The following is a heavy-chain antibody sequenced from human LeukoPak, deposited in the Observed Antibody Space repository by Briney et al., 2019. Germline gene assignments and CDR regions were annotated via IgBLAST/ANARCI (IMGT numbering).Heavy chain of an antibody. Sequence: SETLSLTCTVSGYSISSGYYWGWIRQPPGKGLEWIGSIYHSGSTNYDPSLKSRVTISVDTSKNQFSLKLSSVTAADTAVYYCARGPPGYCSSTSCYPPDYWGQGTLVTVSS. CDR1: GYSISSGYY. J-gene: IGHJ4*02. CDR3: ARGPPGYCSSTSCYPPDY. CDR2: IYHSGST. V-gene: IGHV4-38-2*02. D-gene: IGHD2-2*01.